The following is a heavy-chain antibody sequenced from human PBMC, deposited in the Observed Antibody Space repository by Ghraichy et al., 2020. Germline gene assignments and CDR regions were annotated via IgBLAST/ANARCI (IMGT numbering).Heavy chain of an antibody. D-gene: IGHD1-20*01. V-gene: IGHV4-39*01. CDR1: GGSISSSSYY. J-gene: IGHJ6*02. CDR2: IYYSGST. CDR3: ARRITGILYYYYYYGMDV. Sequence: SQTLSLTCTVSGGSISSSSYYWGWIRQPPGKRLEWIGSIYYSGSTYYNPSLKSRVTISVDTSKNQFSLKLSSVTAADTAVYYCARRITGILYYYYYYGMDVWGQGTTVTVSS.